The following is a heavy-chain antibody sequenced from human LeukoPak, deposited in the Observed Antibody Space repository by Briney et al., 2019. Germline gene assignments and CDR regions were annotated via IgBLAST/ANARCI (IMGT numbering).Heavy chain of an antibody. Sequence: GSLRLSCVTSGFTFSSYGMHWVRQVPGKGLEWVAVISYDAKSNYHVDSVKGRFTISRDNSKNTLYLQMNSLRAEDTAVYYCAKDQSRYSSSWYGDDYWGQGTLVTVSS. J-gene: IGHJ4*02. V-gene: IGHV3-30*18. CDR3: AKDQSRYSSSWYGDDY. CDR2: ISYDAKSN. CDR1: GFTFSSYG. D-gene: IGHD6-13*01.